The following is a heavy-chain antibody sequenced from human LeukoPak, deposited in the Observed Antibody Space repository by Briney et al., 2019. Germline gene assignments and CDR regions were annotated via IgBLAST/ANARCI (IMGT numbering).Heavy chain of an antibody. V-gene: IGHV4-39*01. CDR1: GGSISRSTSS. CDR2: MSYSGST. CDR3: ARHAGSAYSNWFDP. D-gene: IGHD5-18*01. Sequence: PSETLSLTCTVSGGSISRSTSSWGCIRQSPGKGLEWIGGMSYSGSTSYNPSLKSRVTISVDTSKNQFSLKLTSVTAADTALYYCARHAGSAYSNWFDPWGQGTLVTVSS. J-gene: IGHJ5*02.